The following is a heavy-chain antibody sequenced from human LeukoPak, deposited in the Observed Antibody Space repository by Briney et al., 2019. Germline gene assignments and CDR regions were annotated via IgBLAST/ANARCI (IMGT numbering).Heavy chain of an antibody. CDR2: ISSSSTTI. CDR3: AREPHGNYHTPGDY. D-gene: IGHD1-7*01. Sequence: GGSLRLSCAHSGFTFCTYSMNWVRQAPGKGLEWISYISSSSTTIYYANSVKDRFTISRDNAKNSLFLQMNSLRSEDTAVYYCAREPHGNYHTPGDYWGQGTLVTVSS. CDR1: GFTFCTYS. J-gene: IGHJ4*02. V-gene: IGHV3-48*04.